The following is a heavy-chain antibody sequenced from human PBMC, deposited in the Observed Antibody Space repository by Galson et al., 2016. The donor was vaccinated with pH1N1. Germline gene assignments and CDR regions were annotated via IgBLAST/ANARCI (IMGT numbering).Heavy chain of an antibody. V-gene: IGHV3-53*01. CDR3: ARERGNYPDDSFDV. D-gene: IGHD3-16*02. CDR1: EFTVTDNY. J-gene: IGHJ3*01. CDR2: IYSGGTT. Sequence: SLRLSCAASEFTVTDNYMNWVRRAPGKGLEWVSVIYSGGTTHFADSVKGRFAISRDSSTNTMYLQMNSLRVEDTAVYYCARERGNYPDDSFDVWGHGTMVTVSS.